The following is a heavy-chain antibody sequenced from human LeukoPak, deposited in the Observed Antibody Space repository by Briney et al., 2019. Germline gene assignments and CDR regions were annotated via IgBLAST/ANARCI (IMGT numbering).Heavy chain of an antibody. CDR3: AREAGTGSHGDY. J-gene: IGHJ4*02. CDR1: GYTFTSYG. CDR2: ISAYNGNT. D-gene: IGHD1-14*01. V-gene: IGHV1-18*01. Sequence: GSSVTVSCKASGYTFTSYGISWVRQAPGQGLEWMGWISAYNGNTNYAQKLQGRVTMTTDTSTGTAYMELRSLRSDDTAVYYCAREAGTGSHGDYWGQGTLVTVSS.